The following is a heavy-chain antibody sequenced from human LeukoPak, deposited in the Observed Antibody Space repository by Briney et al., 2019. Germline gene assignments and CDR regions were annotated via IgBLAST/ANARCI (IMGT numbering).Heavy chain of an antibody. J-gene: IGHJ4*02. Sequence: GGSLRLSCAASGFTFSNFDMHWVRQDSGKGLEWVSAIGVGGDTYYLDSVKGRFTISIDNAKNSLYLQMNSLRAEDTALYYCAKDIGPNYDSSGYCMYYWGQGTLVTVSS. D-gene: IGHD3-22*01. CDR1: GFTFSNFD. CDR2: IGVGGDT. V-gene: IGHV3-13*01. CDR3: AKDIGPNYDSSGYCMYY.